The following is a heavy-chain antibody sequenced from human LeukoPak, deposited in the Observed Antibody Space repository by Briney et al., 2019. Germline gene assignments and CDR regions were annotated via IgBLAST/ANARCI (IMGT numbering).Heavy chain of an antibody. CDR2: IIPIFGTA. CDR1: GGTFSSYA. CDR3: ARVVLYYDFWSGYQIPGDFDY. D-gene: IGHD3-3*01. J-gene: IGHJ4*02. V-gene: IGHV1-69*13. Sequence: SVKVSCKASGGTFSSYAISWVRQAPGQGLEWMGGIIPIFGTANYAQKFQGRVTITADESTSTAYMELSSPRSEDTAVYYCARVVLYYDFWSGYQIPGDFDYWGQGTLVTVSS.